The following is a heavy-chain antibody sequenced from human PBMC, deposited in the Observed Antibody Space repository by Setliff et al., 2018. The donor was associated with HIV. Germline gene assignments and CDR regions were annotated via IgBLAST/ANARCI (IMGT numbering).Heavy chain of an antibody. CDR3: ASFPTITASQDVFDI. D-gene: IGHD4-4*01. CDR1: GFAFNTYT. J-gene: IGHJ3*02. Sequence: GGSLRLSCTASGFAFNTYTMNWVRQAPGKGLEWVSSISSSSSFIYYADSVRGRFTVSRDNAKNSLYLQMISLRVEDTAIYYCASFPTITASQDVFDIWGHGTMVTVS. CDR2: ISSSSSFI. V-gene: IGHV3-21*01.